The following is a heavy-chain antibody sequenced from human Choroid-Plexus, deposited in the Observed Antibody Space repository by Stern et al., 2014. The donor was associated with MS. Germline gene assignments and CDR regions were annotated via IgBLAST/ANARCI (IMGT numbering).Heavy chain of an antibody. CDR2: VSYDGNNK. CDR1: GFTLGSCA. D-gene: IGHD2/OR15-2a*01. V-gene: IGHV3-30*18. J-gene: IGHJ5*02. CDR3: AKDRQYLTYFFDH. Sequence: VQLLESGGGVVQPGRPLRLSCVASGFTLGSCAMHWVRQAPGKGLEWVAGVSYDGNNKYYAASVKGRFPISRDNSQNTLYMQMSSLRPEDTAVYYCAKDRQYLTYFFDHWGQGSLVTVSS.